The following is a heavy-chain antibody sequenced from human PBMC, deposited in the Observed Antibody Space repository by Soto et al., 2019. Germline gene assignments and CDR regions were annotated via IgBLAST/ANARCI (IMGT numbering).Heavy chain of an antibody. CDR1: GYTFNSYG. Sequence: GASVKVSCKASGYTFNSYGISWVRQAPGQGLEWMGWISAYNGNTNYAQKLQGRVTMTTDTSTSTAYMELRSLRSDDTAVYYCARVLAAIVVVPAAPKNGFDPWGQGTLVTVSS. J-gene: IGHJ5*02. CDR2: ISAYNGNT. CDR3: ARVLAAIVVVPAAPKNGFDP. V-gene: IGHV1-18*01. D-gene: IGHD2-2*01.